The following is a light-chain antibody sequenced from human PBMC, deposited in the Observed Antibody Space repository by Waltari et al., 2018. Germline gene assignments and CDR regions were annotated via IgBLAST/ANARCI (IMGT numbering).Light chain of an antibody. J-gene: IGKJ4*01. CDR3: QQYFTTPLT. CDR1: QNIFNTSNNNDY. Sequence: DIVMTQSPDSLAVSLGERAPINCKSSQNIFNTSNNNDYLAWDQQKPGQPPKLLIFWASPRESGVPDRFSGSGSGTDFTLTISGLQAEDVAVYYCQQYFTTPLTFGGGTKVEI. V-gene: IGKV4-1*01. CDR2: WAS.